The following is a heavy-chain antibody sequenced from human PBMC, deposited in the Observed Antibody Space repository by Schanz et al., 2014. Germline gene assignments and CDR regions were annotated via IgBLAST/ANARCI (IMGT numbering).Heavy chain of an antibody. CDR3: AKESSYGSGKKGLAS. D-gene: IGHD3-10*01. J-gene: IGHJ4*02. CDR2: ITWNGGSS. V-gene: IGHV3-43D*03. CDR1: GFTFDDYT. Sequence: EVQLVESGGGLVQPGGSLRLSCAASGFTFDDYTMHWVRQGPGKGLEWVSLITWNGGSSYYADSVKGRFTVSRDNSENSLYLQMNSLRPEDTACYYCAKESSYGSGKKGLASWGQGTLVTVSP.